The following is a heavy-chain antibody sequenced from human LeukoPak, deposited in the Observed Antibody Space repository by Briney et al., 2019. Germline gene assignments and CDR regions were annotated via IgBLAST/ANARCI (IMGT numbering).Heavy chain of an antibody. CDR2: IKQDESEK. CDR1: GFTFSSYW. Sequence: SGGSLRLSCAASGFTFSSYWMNWVRQAPGKGLEWVANIKQDESEKYYVDSVKGRFTISRDNAKNSLYLQMDSLRAEDTAVYYCARDPGVVAFHYFDFWGQGTLITVSS. J-gene: IGHJ4*02. V-gene: IGHV3-7*01. CDR3: ARDPGVVAFHYFDF. D-gene: IGHD3-3*01.